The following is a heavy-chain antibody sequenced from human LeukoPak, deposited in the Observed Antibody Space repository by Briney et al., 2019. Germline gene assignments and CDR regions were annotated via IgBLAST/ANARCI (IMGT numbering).Heavy chain of an antibody. CDR3: ARDCGYSSSSMDY. CDR1: GFTFSSYG. Sequence: GGSLRLSWAAAGFTFSSYGMHWVSQAPGKGMEWVAVIWYDGSNKYYADSVKGRFTISRDNSKNTLYLQMNSLRAEDTAVYYCARDCGYSSSSMDYWGQGTLVTVSS. J-gene: IGHJ4*02. CDR2: IWYDGSNK. D-gene: IGHD6-6*01. V-gene: IGHV3-33*01.